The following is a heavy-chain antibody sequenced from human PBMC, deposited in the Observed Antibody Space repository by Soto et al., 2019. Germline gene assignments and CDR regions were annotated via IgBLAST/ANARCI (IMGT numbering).Heavy chain of an antibody. V-gene: IGHV3-15*01. CDR3: TTAGVVVVVAATNWFDP. J-gene: IGHJ5*02. CDR2: IKSKTDGGTT. Sequence: GGSLRLSCAASGFTFSNAWMSWVRQAPGKGLEWVGRIKSKTDGGTTDYAAPVKGRFTISRDDSKNTLYLQMNSLKTEDTAVYYCTTAGVVVVVAATNWFDPWGQGTLVTVSS. D-gene: IGHD2-15*01. CDR1: GFTFSNAW.